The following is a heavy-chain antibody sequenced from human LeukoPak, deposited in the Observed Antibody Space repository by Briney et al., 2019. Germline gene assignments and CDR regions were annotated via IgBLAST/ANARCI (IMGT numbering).Heavy chain of an antibody. CDR3: ARADYVWGSYRS. CDR1: GGSISSHY. Sequence: PSEALSLTCTVFGGSISSHYWSWIRQPPGKGLEWIGYIYYSGSTNYNPSLKSRVAISVDTSKNQFSLKLSSVTAADTAVYYCARADYVWGSYRSWGQGTLVTVSS. V-gene: IGHV4-59*11. J-gene: IGHJ4*02. CDR2: IYYSGST. D-gene: IGHD3-16*02.